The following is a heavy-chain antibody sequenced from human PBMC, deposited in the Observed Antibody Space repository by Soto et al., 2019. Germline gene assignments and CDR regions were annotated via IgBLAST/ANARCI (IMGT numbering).Heavy chain of an antibody. CDR2: IKSKTDGGTT. V-gene: IGHV3-15*07. D-gene: IGHD3-10*01. Sequence: PGGSLRLSCAASGFTFSNAWMNWVRQAPGKGLEWVGRIKSKTDGGTTDYAAPVKGRFTISRGDSKNKLYLQMNSLKTEDTAVYYCTTDPGSGSYYNEGWFDPWGQGTLVTVSS. J-gene: IGHJ5*02. CDR3: TTDPGSGSYYNEGWFDP. CDR1: GFTFSNAW.